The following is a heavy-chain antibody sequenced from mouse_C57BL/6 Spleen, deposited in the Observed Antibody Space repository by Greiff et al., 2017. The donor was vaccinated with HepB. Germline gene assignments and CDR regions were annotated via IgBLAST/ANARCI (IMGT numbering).Heavy chain of an antibody. D-gene: IGHD1-1*01. CDR1: GYTFTSYW. CDR2: IDPSDSYT. J-gene: IGHJ4*01. CDR3: ARTAITTVVPYAMDY. Sequence: QVQLQQPGAELVKPGASVKLSCKASGYTFTSYWMQWVKQRPGQGLEWIGEIDPSDSYTNYNQKVKGKATLTVDTSSSTAYMQLSSLTSEDSAVYYCARTAITTVVPYAMDYWGQGTSVTVSS. V-gene: IGHV1-50*01.